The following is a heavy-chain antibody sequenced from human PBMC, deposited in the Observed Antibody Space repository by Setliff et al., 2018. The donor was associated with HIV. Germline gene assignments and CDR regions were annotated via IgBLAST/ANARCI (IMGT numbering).Heavy chain of an antibody. CDR3: AKGGASSHWLGP. CDR2: ILNREIT. J-gene: IGHJ5*02. V-gene: IGHV4-59*01. D-gene: IGHD3-16*01. Sequence: ETLSLPCTVSGASISSDSWSWIRQSPGKGLEWIGFILNREITNYNPSLQSRVSISMDTSKNQFSLKLHSVTAADTAIYHCAKGGASSHWLGPWGQGTLVTVSS. CDR1: GASISSDS.